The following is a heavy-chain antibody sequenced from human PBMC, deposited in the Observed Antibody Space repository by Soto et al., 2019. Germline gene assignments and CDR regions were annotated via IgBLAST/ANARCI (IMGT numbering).Heavy chain of an antibody. Sequence: GGSLRLSCAASGFTFSSYAMSWVRQAPGKGLEWVSAISGSGGSTYYADSVKGRFTISRDNSKNTLYLQMNSLRAEDTAVYYCAKMVTMIVVVITLDAFDIWGQGTMVTVSS. CDR2: ISGSGGST. J-gene: IGHJ3*02. CDR1: GFTFSSYA. CDR3: AKMVTMIVVVITLDAFDI. V-gene: IGHV3-23*01. D-gene: IGHD3-22*01.